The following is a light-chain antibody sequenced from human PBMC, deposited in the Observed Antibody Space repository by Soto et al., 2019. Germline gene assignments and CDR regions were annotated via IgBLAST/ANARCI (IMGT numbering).Light chain of an antibody. J-gene: IGKJ2*01. CDR3: QQYQSWPYT. CDR2: DAS. CDR1: QSVNKW. Sequence: DIQMTQSPSTLSASVGDRVTITCRASQSVNKWLAGYQQKPGRAPNLVIYDASTLQTSVTSTFRGSGSGTEFPLTISSLQPDDFGTYYCQQYQSWPYTFGQGTKLAI. V-gene: IGKV1-5*01.